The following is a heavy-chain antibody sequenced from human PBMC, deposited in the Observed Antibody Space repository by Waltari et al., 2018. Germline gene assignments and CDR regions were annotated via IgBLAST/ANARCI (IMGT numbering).Heavy chain of an antibody. CDR1: GFTFDAYS. J-gene: IGHJ5*02. CDR3: AKENDQLLHGANWFDP. D-gene: IGHD2-2*01. Sequence: EVQLVESGGGLVQPGRSLRLSCAASGFTFDAYSMHWVRQAPGKGLEWVSGISWNSGSIGYADSVKGRFTISRDNAKNSLYLQMNSLRAEDTALYYCAKENDQLLHGANWFDPWGQGTLVTVSS. CDR2: ISWNSGSI. V-gene: IGHV3-9*01.